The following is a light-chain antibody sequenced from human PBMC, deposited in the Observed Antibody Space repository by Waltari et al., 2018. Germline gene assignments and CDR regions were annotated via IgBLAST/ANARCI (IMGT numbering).Light chain of an antibody. J-gene: IGKJ2*01. CDR3: MQGTHWPYT. CDR1: QSLVYSDGNTY. CDR2: KVS. V-gene: IGKV2-30*01. Sequence: DAVLTQSPLSLPVTLGQPASSSCRSSQSLVYSDGNTYLNWLQQRPGQSPRRLIYKVSDRDSGVPDRFSGSGSGTDFTLKISRVEAEDVGVYYCMQGTHWPYTFGQGTKVEIK.